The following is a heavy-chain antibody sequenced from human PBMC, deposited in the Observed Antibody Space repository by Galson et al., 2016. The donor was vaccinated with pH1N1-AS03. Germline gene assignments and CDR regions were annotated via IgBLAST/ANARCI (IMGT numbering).Heavy chain of an antibody. D-gene: IGHD3-22*01. Sequence: SETLSLTCNVSGGSITRSGYSWGWVRQPPGKGLEWIGSISYSGSTYYNPSLKRRVSMSVDTSKNLFSLKLRSVTAADTAVYYCSREDSSGYFLIDSWGQGTTVTVSS. J-gene: IGHJ6*02. V-gene: IGHV4-39*07. CDR1: GGSITRSGYS. CDR3: SREDSSGYFLIDS. CDR2: ISYSGST.